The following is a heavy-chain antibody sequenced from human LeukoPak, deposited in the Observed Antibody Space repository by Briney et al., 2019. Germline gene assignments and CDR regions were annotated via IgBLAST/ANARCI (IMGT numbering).Heavy chain of an antibody. V-gene: IGHV4-34*01. CDR3: ARGYGSSWSKYYFDY. CDR2: INHSGST. J-gene: IGHJ4*02. CDR1: GGSFSGYY. D-gene: IGHD6-13*01. Sequence: SETLSLTCAVYGGSFSGYYWSWISQPPGKGLEWIGEINHSGSTNYNPSLKSRVTISVDASKNQFSLKLSSVTAADTAVYYCARGYGSSWSKYYFDYWGQGTLVTVSS.